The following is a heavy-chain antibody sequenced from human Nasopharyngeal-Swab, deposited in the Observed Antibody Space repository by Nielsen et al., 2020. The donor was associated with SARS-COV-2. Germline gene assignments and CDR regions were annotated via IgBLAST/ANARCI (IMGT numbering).Heavy chain of an antibody. CDR1: GFIFSNYG. CDR3: ARGSTTHFGYYYMDV. J-gene: IGHJ6*03. D-gene: IGHD3-3*01. Sequence: GESLKISCAASGFIFSNYGMHWVRQAPGKGLEWVSGISGSGGSTFYADSVKGRFTISRDNSKNTLYLQMNSLRADDTAVYYCARGSTTHFGYYYMDVWGKGTTVTVSS. CDR2: ISGSGGST. V-gene: IGHV3-23*01.